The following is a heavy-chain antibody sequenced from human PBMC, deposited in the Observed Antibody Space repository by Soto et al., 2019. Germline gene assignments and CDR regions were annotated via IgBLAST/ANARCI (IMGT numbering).Heavy chain of an antibody. V-gene: IGHV4-39*01. CDR1: GGSISSSSYY. D-gene: IGHD1-26*01. CDR2: IYYSGST. CDR3: ARQSRIVGATNYYYGMDV. Sequence: PSETLSLTCTVSGGSISSSSYYWGWIRQPPGKGLEWIGSIYYSGSTYYNPSLKSRVTISVDTSKNQFSLKLSSVTAADTAVYYCARQSRIVGATNYYYGMDVWGQGTTVTVSS. J-gene: IGHJ6*02.